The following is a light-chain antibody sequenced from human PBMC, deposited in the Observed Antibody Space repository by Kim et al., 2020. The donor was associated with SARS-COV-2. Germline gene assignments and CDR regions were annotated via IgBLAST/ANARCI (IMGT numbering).Light chain of an antibody. CDR1: SIDVGSYTL. CDR3: CSYAGSSV. CDR2: EGS. V-gene: IGLV2-23*01. J-gene: IGLJ3*02. Sequence: PGQSITISCTGTSIDVGSYTLVSWYQQHPGKAPNLMIYEGSKRPSGVSNRFSGSKSGNTASLTISGLQAEDEADYYCCSYAGSSVFGGGTQLTVL.